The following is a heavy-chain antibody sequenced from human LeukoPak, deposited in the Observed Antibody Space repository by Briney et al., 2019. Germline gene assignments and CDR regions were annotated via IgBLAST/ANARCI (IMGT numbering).Heavy chain of an antibody. Sequence: GESLRLSCAASGFTFSNAWMSWVRQGPGKGLEWVGRIKSKTDGGKTDYAAPVKGRFTISRDYSNNTMYLQMNSLKTEDTAVYYSTTYLSPIAIVGRVIRSDHWGQGTLVTVSS. J-gene: IGHJ4*02. CDR3: TTYLSPIAIVGRVIRSDH. CDR1: GFTFSNAW. V-gene: IGHV3-15*05. D-gene: IGHD3-10*01. CDR2: IKSKTDGGKT.